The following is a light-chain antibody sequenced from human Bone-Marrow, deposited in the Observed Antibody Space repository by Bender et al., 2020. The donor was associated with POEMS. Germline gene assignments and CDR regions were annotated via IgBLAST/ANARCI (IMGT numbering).Light chain of an antibody. CDR3: QTWGSGSSWV. Sequence: QLVPTQSPSASASLGASIKLTCTLSSGHSAYGVAWHHHRPGKAPRYLMRVYADGTVVKGDGIPDRFSGSTSGAERHLTIFSLQSEDEAEYFCQTWGSGSSWVFGRGTILTVL. CDR1: SGHSAYG. CDR2: VYADGTV. J-gene: IGLJ3*02. V-gene: IGLV4-69*02.